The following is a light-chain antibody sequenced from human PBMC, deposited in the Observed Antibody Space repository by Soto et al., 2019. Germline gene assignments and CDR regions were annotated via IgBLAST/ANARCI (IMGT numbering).Light chain of an antibody. J-gene: IGKJ5*01. CDR3: MQALQTPPIT. V-gene: IGKV1-39*01. Sequence: DIQMTQSPSSLSASVGDRVTITCRASQGISTYLNWYQQRPGKAPKLLIYAASSLQSGVPSRFSGSGSETRFTLTISSLQPADVGVYYCMQALQTPPITFGQGTRLEIK. CDR1: QGISTY. CDR2: AAS.